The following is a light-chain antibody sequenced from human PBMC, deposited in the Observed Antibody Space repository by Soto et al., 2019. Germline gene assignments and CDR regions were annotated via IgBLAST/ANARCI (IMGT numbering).Light chain of an antibody. CDR1: SSDIGRYNL. J-gene: IGLJ2*01. V-gene: IGLV2-23*02. CDR3: CSHAGRGSVL. CDR2: DVT. Sequence: QSALAQPASVSGSPGQSITIYCTGTSSDIGRYNLVSWYQQYPGKAPKLVIYDVTKRPSGVSDRFSASKSGNTASLTISGLQAEDEADYYCCSHAGRGSVLFGGGTKLTVL.